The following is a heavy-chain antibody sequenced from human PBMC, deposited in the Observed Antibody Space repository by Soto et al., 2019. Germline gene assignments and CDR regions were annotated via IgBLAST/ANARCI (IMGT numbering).Heavy chain of an antibody. CDR3: ALDRGGYYPFDH. Sequence: PSETLSLTCSVSGGSISSSGYYCTWIRQHPGKGLEWIGYVYYSGSTYYNPSLKSRVTISVDTSRNQFSLNLRSVTAADTAVYYCALDRGGYYPFDHSGHGTLVTSP. CDR2: VYYSGST. V-gene: IGHV4-31*03. CDR1: GGSISSSGYY. J-gene: IGHJ4*01. D-gene: IGHD3-22*01.